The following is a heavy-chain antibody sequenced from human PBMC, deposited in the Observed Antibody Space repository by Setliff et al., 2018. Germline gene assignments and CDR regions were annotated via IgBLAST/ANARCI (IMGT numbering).Heavy chain of an antibody. Sequence: ASVKVSCKASGYTFTSYYMHWVRQAPGQGLEWMGIINPSGGSTSYAQKSQGRVTMTRDTSTSTVYMELSSLRSEDTAVYYCARDGNGRKGDYYYYYYMDVWGKGTTVTVSS. CDR1: GYTFTSYY. CDR3: ARDGNGRKGDYYYYYYMDV. CDR2: INPSGGST. J-gene: IGHJ6*03. D-gene: IGHD1-1*01. V-gene: IGHV1-46*01.